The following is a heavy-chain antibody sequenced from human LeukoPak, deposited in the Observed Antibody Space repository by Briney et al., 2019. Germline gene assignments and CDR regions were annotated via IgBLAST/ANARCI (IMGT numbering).Heavy chain of an antibody. V-gene: IGHV3-7*05. J-gene: IGHJ4*02. CDR3: AKVVSGRFDY. CDR2: LNQDGSDQ. D-gene: IGHD2-15*01. Sequence: PGGSLRLSCAASGFSFSDYWMTWVRQAPGKGLEWVANLNQDGSDQYYVDSVEGRFTISRDTSKNMLYLQMNSLRVEDTAVYYCAKVVSGRFDYWGQGTLVTVSS. CDR1: GFSFSDYW.